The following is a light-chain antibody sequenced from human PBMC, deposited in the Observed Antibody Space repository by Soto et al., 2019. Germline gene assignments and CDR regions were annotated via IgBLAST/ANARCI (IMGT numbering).Light chain of an antibody. CDR2: DSS. V-gene: IGKV3D-20*01. Sequence: EMGLTQSPATLSLSPGERATLSCGASQSVRSDYLAWYQQKPGLAHMLLIYDSSSMATGIPGMFSGSGSGTHCTLTISRLEPEDFAVYYCQQYGSSPYTFGQGTKLEIQ. CDR1: QSVRSDY. CDR3: QQYGSSPYT. J-gene: IGKJ2*01.